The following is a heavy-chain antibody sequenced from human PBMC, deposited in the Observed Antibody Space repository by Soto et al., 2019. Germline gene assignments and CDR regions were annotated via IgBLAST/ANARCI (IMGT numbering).Heavy chain of an antibody. V-gene: IGHV3-7*01. CDR3: ARGGGDWNTPGGMDV. J-gene: IGHJ6*02. D-gene: IGHD1-1*01. CDR2: IKQDGSEK. Sequence: GGSLRLSCAASGFTFSSYWMSWVRQAPGKGLEWVANIKQDGSEKYYVDSVKGRFTISRDNAKNSLYLQMNSLRAEDTAVYYWARGGGDWNTPGGMDVWGQGTTVTVSS. CDR1: GFTFSSYW.